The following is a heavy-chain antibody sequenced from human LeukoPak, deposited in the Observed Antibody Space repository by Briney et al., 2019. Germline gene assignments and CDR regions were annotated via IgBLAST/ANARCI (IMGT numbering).Heavy chain of an antibody. CDR3: ASWYYDFWSGYKNFDY. V-gene: IGHV4-59*01. CDR2: IYYSGST. Sequence: EWXGYIYYSGSTNYTPSLKSRVTISVDTSKNQFSLKLSSVTAADTAVYYCASWYYDFWSGYKNFDYWGQGTLVTVSS. D-gene: IGHD3-3*01. J-gene: IGHJ4*02.